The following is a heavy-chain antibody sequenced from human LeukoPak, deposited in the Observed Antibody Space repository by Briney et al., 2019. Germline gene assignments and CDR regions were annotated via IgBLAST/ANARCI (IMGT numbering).Heavy chain of an antibody. D-gene: IGHD3-3*01. CDR1: GFTFSSCG. V-gene: IGHV3-30*18. CDR3: AKDAGPKLRFLEWLFFL. CDR2: ISYDGSNK. Sequence: GGSLRLSCAASGFTFSSCGMPWVRQAPGKGLEWVAVISYDGSNKYYADSVKGRFTISRDNSKNTLYLQMNSLRAEDTAVYYCAKDAGPKLRFLEWLFFLWGQGTLVTVSS. J-gene: IGHJ4*02.